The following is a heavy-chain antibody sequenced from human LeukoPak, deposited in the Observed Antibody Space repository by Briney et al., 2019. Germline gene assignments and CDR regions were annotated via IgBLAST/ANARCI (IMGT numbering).Heavy chain of an antibody. CDR3: ARDAYSSSSFYYYYGMDV. CDR1: GFTFSSYA. D-gene: IGHD6-6*01. J-gene: IGHJ6*02. V-gene: IGHV3-30-3*01. CDR2: ISYDGSNK. Sequence: PGGSLRLSCAASGFTFSSYAMHWVRQAPGKGLEWVAVISYDGSNKCYADSVKGRFTISRDNSKNTLYLQMNSLRAEDTAVYYCARDAYSSSSFYYYYGMDVWGQGTTVTVSS.